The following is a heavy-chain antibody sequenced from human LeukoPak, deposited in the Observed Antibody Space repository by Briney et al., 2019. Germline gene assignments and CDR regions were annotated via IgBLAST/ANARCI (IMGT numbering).Heavy chain of an antibody. V-gene: IGHV3-33*01. J-gene: IGHJ4*02. Sequence: PGRSLRLSCAASGFTFSSYGMHWVRQAPGKGLEWVAVIWYDGSNKYYADSVKGRFTISRDNSKNTLYLQMNSLRAEDTAVYYCARYCTSTSCFSSLGSLWWGQGTLVTVSS. CDR1: GFTFSSYG. CDR3: ARYCTSTSCFSSLGSLW. CDR2: IWYDGSNK. D-gene: IGHD2-2*01.